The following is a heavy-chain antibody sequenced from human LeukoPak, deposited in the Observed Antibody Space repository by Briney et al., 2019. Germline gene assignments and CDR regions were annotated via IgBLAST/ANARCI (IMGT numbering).Heavy chain of an antibody. D-gene: IGHD3-10*01. V-gene: IGHV3-21*01. CDR2: ISSSSSYI. J-gene: IGHJ4*02. CDR1: GFTFSSYS. CDR3: AKDQMVRGENYFDY. Sequence: GGSLRLSCAASGFTFSSYSMNWVRQAPGKGLEWVSSISSSSSYIYYADSVKGRFTISRDNAKNSLYLQMNSLRAEDTAVYYCAKDQMVRGENYFDYWGQGTLVTVSS.